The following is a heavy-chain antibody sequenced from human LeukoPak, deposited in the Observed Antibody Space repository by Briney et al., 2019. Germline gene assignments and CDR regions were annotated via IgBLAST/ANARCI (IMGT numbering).Heavy chain of an antibody. J-gene: IGHJ6*02. CDR2: ISSSSSYI. D-gene: IGHD3-9*01. Sequence: GGSLRLSCAASGFTFNSYSMNWVRQAPGKGLEWVSSISSSSSYIYYADSVKGRFTISRDNAKNSLYLQMNSLRAEDTAVYYCARDLDRYFDWLSSPYGMDVWGQGTTVTVSS. V-gene: IGHV3-21*01. CDR1: GFTFNSYS. CDR3: ARDLDRYFDWLSSPYGMDV.